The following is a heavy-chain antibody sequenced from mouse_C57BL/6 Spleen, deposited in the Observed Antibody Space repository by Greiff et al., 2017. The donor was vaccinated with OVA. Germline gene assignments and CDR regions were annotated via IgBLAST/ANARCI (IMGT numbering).Heavy chain of an antibody. V-gene: IGHV5-16*01. CDR3: ARERVTTVVDGYFDY. J-gene: IGHJ2*01. Sequence: EVQRVESEGGLVQPGSSMKLSCTASGFTFSDYYMAWVRQVPEKGLEWVANINYDGSSTYYLDSLKSRFIISRDNAKNILYLQMSSLKSEDTATYYCARERVTTVVDGYFDYWGQGTTLTVSS. CDR1: GFTFSDYY. CDR2: INYDGSST. D-gene: IGHD1-1*01.